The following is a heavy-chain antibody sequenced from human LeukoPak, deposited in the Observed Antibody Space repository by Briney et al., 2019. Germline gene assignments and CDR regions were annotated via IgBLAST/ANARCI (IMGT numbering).Heavy chain of an antibody. J-gene: IGHJ4*01. CDR1: GFTFSNSA. D-gene: IGHD6-19*01. CDR3: AKGIYSSGWSYFDY. V-gene: IGHV3-23*01. CDR2: LSGSGITT. Sequence: GGSLSLSCAASGFTFSNSAMSWVRQAPGKGLEWVSTLSGSGITTYYADSVKGRFTISRDNSKNTPYPQMNGLRAEDTAVYYCAKGIYSSGWSYFDYWGHGTLVTVSS.